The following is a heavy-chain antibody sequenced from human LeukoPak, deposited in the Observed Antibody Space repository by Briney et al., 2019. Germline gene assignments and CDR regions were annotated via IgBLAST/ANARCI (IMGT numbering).Heavy chain of an antibody. D-gene: IGHD3-10*01. J-gene: IGHJ4*02. CDR2: ISGSGGST. Sequence: GGSLRLSCAASGFTFSSYAMSWVRQAPGKGLEWVSAISGSGGSTYYADSVKGRFTISRDNSKNTLYLQMSSLRAEDTAVYYCAKARGYFYGSGSYDGTDCWGQGTLVTVSS. V-gene: IGHV3-23*01. CDR1: GFTFSSYA. CDR3: AKARGYFYGSGSYDGTDC.